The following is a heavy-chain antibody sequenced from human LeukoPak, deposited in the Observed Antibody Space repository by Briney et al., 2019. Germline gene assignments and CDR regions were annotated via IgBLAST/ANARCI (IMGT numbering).Heavy chain of an antibody. CDR3: AKDLIARVRGSPMDV. V-gene: IGHV3-30*18. Sequence: GGSLRLSCAASGFSFSNYGMHWVRQAPGKGLEWVALLVYDGFYKYYADSVKGRFTISRDDSTNTVYLHLSSLRAEDTAVYYCAKDLIARVRGSPMDVWGQGTRVIVSS. CDR1: GFSFSNYG. J-gene: IGHJ6*02. CDR2: LVYDGFYK. D-gene: IGHD3-10*01.